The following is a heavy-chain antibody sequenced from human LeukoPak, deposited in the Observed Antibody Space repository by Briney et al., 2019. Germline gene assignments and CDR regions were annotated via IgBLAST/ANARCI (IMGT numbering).Heavy chain of an antibody. D-gene: IGHD6-13*01. CDR1: GFTFSSYT. V-gene: IGHV3-21*01. J-gene: IGHJ4*02. CDR3: ARQLGDSSSWYQVEPYYFDY. CDR2: ISSSSNDI. Sequence: GGSLRLSCAASGFTFSSYTMSWVRQAPGKRLEWVSSISSSSNDIFYADSVKGRFTISRDNAKDSLFLQMNSLRAEDTAVYYCARQLGDSSSWYQVEPYYFDYWGQGTLVTASS.